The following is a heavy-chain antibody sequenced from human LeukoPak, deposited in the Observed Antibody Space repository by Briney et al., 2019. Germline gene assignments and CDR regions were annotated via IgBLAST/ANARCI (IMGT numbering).Heavy chain of an antibody. CDR3: ARLSYCSGGSCYDSDY. J-gene: IGHJ4*02. V-gene: IGHV4-34*01. CDR1: GGSFSGYY. D-gene: IGHD2-15*01. CDR2: INHSGST. Sequence: SETLSLTCAVYGGSFSGYYWSWIRQPPGKGLEWIGEINHSGSTNYNPSLKSRVTISVDTSKNQFSLKLSSVTVADTAVYYCARLSYCSGGSCYDSDYWGQGTLVTVSS.